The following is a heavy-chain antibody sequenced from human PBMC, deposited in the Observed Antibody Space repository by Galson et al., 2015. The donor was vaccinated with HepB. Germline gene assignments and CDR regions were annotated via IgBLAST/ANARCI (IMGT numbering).Heavy chain of an antibody. V-gene: IGHV1-69*04. J-gene: IGHJ6*02. CDR2: IIPILDIT. CDR1: GGTFSRYA. Sequence: SVKVSCKASGGTFSRYAISWVRQAPGQGLEWMGRIIPILDITIYAQNFQGRVTITADKSTTTAYMELSRLRSEDTAVYYCARIQQSAWGMDVWGQGTTVTVSS. D-gene: IGHD6-13*01. CDR3: ARIQQSAWGMDV.